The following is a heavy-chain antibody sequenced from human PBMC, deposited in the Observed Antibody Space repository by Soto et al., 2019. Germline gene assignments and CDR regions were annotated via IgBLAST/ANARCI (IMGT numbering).Heavy chain of an antibody. CDR3: ASRYSSSWYGVDYYYGMDV. Sequence: GGSLRLSCAASGFTFSSYAMHWVRQAPGKGLEWVAVISYDGSNKYYADSVKGRFTISRDNSKNTLYLQMNSLRAEDTAVYYCASRYSSSWYGVDYYYGMDVWGQGTTVTVSS. V-gene: IGHV3-30-3*01. D-gene: IGHD6-13*01. CDR2: ISYDGSNK. CDR1: GFTFSSYA. J-gene: IGHJ6*02.